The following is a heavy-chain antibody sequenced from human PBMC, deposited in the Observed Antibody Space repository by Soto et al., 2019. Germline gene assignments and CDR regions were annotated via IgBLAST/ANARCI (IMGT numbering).Heavy chain of an antibody. J-gene: IGHJ4*02. D-gene: IGHD1-1*01. Sequence: ASVKVSCKASGGTFSSYTISWVRQAPGQGLEWMGRIIPILGIANYAQKFQGRVTISADKSTSTAYMELSSLRSEDTAVYYCARDEGTWAFDYWGQGTLVTVSS. CDR3: ARDEGTWAFDY. CDR1: GGTFSSYT. V-gene: IGHV1-69*04. CDR2: IIPILGIA.